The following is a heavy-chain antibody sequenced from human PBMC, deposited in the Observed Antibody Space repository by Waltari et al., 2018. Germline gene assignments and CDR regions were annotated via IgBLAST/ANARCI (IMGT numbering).Heavy chain of an antibody. D-gene: IGHD4-4*01. CDR3: ARNTTPLGYYYGMDV. CDR1: GGTFRSYA. J-gene: IGHJ6*02. Sequence: QVQLVQSGAEVKQPGSSVKVSCKASGGTFRSYAIRWVRQAPGQGLEWMGGIIPIFGTANYAQKFQGRVTITADESTSTAYMELSSLRSEDTAMYYCARNTTPLGYYYGMDVWGQGTTVTVSS. CDR2: IIPIFGTA. V-gene: IGHV1-69*12.